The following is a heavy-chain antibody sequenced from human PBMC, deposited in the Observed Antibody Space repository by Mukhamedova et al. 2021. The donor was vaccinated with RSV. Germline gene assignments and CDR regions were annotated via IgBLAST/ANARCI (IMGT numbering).Heavy chain of an antibody. Sequence: APGKGLEWVSYNSSSGSTIYYADSVKGRFTISRDNAKNSLYLQMNSLRAEDTAVYYCARVSRTVDTNWFDPWGQGTLVTVSS. J-gene: IGHJ5*02. V-gene: IGHV3-11*01. CDR2: NSSSGSTI. D-gene: IGHD5-18*01. CDR3: ARVSRTVDTNWFDP.